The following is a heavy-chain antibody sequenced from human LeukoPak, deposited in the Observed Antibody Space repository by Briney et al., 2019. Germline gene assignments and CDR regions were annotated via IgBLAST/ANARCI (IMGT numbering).Heavy chain of an antibody. CDR1: GYTFSRSW. CDR3: ARDRESESDSEGDY. Sequence: PGGSLRLSCSASGYTFSRSWMSWVRQAPGKGLEYVALIKQGGSEFYHMDSVKGRSIFTRDDATNSLYLQMNSLRVEDTALYYCARDRESESDSEGDYWGQGTLVTVSS. D-gene: IGHD4-11*01. J-gene: IGHJ4*02. CDR2: IKQGGSEF. V-gene: IGHV3-7*05.